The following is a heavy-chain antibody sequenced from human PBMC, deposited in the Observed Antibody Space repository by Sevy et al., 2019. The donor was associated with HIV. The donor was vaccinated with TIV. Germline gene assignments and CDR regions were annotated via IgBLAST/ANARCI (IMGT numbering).Heavy chain of an antibody. Sequence: GGSLRLSCAVSGFTVSSNFMSWVRQAPGKGLEWVSVIWLGGTTYYADSVKGRFTISRDNSKNTVYLHMNSLRAEDTAVYYCARGQHVTDYHGSFDYWGQGTLVSVSS. CDR3: ARGQHVTDYHGSFDY. CDR2: IWLGGTT. CDR1: GFTVSSNF. D-gene: IGHD4-17*01. V-gene: IGHV3-53*01. J-gene: IGHJ4*02.